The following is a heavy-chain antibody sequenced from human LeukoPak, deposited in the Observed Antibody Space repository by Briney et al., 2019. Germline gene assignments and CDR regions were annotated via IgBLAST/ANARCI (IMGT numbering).Heavy chain of an antibody. CDR3: ARIKQQLADY. D-gene: IGHD6-13*01. CDR1: GDSVSSNSVA. CDR2: TYYRSKWYT. V-gene: IGHV6-1*01. Sequence: SQTLSLTCAISGDSVSSNSVAWNWIRQSPSRGLEWLGRTYYRSKWYTDYAESVKSRITINPDTSKNQFSLQLNSVTPEDTAVYYCARIKQQLADYWSQGTLVTVSS. J-gene: IGHJ4*02.